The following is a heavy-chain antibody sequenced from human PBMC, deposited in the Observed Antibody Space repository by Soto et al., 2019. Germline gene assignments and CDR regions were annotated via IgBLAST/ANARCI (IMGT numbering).Heavy chain of an antibody. D-gene: IGHD3-9*01. J-gene: IGHJ4*02. CDR3: ARDEGSYYILTGYYRANHFDQ. Sequence: QVQLVQSGAEVKKPGDSVKVSCKASGYTFGHFYITWVRQAPGQGLEWMGAISPHNRNTNYAEKFRGRVTMTTDTSTTTSYLELRSLRSDDTAVYYCARDEGSYYILTGYYRANHFDQLGQGALVTVSS. CDR1: GYTFGHFY. CDR2: ISPHNRNT. V-gene: IGHV1-18*01.